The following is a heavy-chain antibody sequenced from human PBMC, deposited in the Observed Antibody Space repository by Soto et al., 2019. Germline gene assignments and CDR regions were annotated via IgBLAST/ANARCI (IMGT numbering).Heavy chain of an antibody. D-gene: IGHD1-26*01. CDR3: ARDPSGHPPLYRFDP. CDR2: IYYTGDT. J-gene: IGHJ5*02. CDR1: GYSISTYY. V-gene: IGHV4-59*01. Sequence: SETLSLTWTVSGYSISTYYWHWIRLPPGKGLEWIGYIYYTGDTNYNPSLKSRVTISLDTSKNQFSLKLSSVTAADTAVYYCARDPSGHPPLYRFDPWGQGTLVTVS.